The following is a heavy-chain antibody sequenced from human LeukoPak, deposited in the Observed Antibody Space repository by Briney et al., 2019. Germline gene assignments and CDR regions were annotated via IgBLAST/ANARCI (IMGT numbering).Heavy chain of an antibody. J-gene: IGHJ4*02. CDR2: ISWNSGSI. Sequence: GGSLRLSCAASGFTFDDYAMHWVRQAPGKGLEWVSGISWNSGSIGYADSVKGRFTISRDNAKNSLYLQMNSLRAEDTALYYCAKDIAPRGIGYFDYWGQGTLVTVPS. CDR1: GFTFDDYA. V-gene: IGHV3-9*01. CDR3: AKDIAPRGIGYFDY. D-gene: IGHD3-16*01.